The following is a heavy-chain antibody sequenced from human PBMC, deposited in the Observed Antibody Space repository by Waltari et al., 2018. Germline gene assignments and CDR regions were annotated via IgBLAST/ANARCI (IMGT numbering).Heavy chain of an antibody. CDR3: ARDHGRGIYLDS. J-gene: IGHJ4*02. V-gene: IGHV4-4*02. CDR1: GNSMSSGDW. CDR2: IQRSGRT. D-gene: IGHD2-15*01. Sequence: QMQLQESGPGLVKPSGTLSPTCTVSGNSMSSGDWWSWVRQPPEKGLEWIGQIQRSGRTNYNPSLESRVTISIDTSNNHFSLKVTSTTAADTAVYYCARDHGRGIYLDSWGRGTLVTVSP.